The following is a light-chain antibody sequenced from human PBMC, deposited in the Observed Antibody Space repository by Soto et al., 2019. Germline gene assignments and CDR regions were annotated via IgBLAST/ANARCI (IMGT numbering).Light chain of an antibody. V-gene: IGKV1-5*01. CDR3: QQNMSYS. J-gene: IGKJ1*01. CDR2: HAS. Sequence: DIQMTQSPSTLSPSVGDRVTITCRASQSISNWLAWYQQKPGTAPKLLIYHASTLESGVPSRCSGTGSELAFTLTISRLQPFDFASYYCQQNMSYSFGQGTKVDIK. CDR1: QSISNW.